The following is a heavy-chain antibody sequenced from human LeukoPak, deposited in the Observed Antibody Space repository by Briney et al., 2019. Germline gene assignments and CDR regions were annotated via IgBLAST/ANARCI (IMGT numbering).Heavy chain of an antibody. Sequence: GGSLRLSCAASGFTFDDHGMSWVRQAPGKGLEWVSGINWSGDSTGYADSVKGRFTISRDNAKNSLYLQMKSLRAEDTAFYYCARDLSSGYYFPFEYWGQGTLVTVSS. J-gene: IGHJ4*02. D-gene: IGHD3-22*01. CDR1: GFTFDDHG. CDR2: INWSGDST. CDR3: ARDLSSGYYFPFEY. V-gene: IGHV3-20*04.